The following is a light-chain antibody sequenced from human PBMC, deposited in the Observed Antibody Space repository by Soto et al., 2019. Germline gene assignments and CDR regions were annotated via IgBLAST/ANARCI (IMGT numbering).Light chain of an antibody. CDR3: QQRSNWPPRT. V-gene: IGKV3-11*01. CDR2: DAS. Sequence: VMTQAPATLSVSPGERATLSCRASQSVSSNLAWYQQKPGQAPRLLIYDASTRATGIPARFSGSGSGTDFTLTISSLEPEDFAVYYCQQRSNWPPRTFAQGTRLEIK. J-gene: IGKJ5*01. CDR1: QSVSSN.